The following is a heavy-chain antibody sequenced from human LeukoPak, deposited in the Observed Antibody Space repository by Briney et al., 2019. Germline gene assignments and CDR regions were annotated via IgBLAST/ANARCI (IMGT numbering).Heavy chain of an antibody. Sequence: GASVKVSCKASGYSFTDYYIHWARQAPGQGLEWMGWINPNRGGTSYAQKFQGRVTMTRDTSITTAYMELSSLRSDDTATYYCARDTCDGVSCYNWFDPWGQGTLVTVSS. J-gene: IGHJ5*02. CDR1: GYSFTDYY. D-gene: IGHD4-17*01. V-gene: IGHV1-2*02. CDR3: ARDTCDGVSCYNWFDP. CDR2: INPNRGGT.